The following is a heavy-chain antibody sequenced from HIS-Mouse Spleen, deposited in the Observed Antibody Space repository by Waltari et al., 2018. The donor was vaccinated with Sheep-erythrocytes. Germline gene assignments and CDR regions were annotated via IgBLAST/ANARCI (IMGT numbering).Heavy chain of an antibody. D-gene: IGHD1-26*01. V-gene: IGHV1-69*04. CDR3: AQTGATTPHFDY. CDR2: IIPILGIA. J-gene: IGHJ4*02. Sequence: QVQLVQSGVEVKKPGSSVKVSCKASGGTFSSYAISWVRQAPGQGLEWMGRIIPILGIANYAQKFQGRVTITADKSTSTAYMELSSLRSEDTAVYYCAQTGATTPHFDYWGQGTLVTVSS. CDR1: GGTFSSYA.